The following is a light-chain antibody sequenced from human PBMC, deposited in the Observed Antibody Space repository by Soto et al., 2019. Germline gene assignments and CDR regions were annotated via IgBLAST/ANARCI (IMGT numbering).Light chain of an antibody. Sequence: LTQPASVSGSPRSSIAISCTGTSSDVGAYNYVSWYQQHPGKAPKLLIYDVSNRPSGVSDRFSGSKSGNTASLTISVLQAEDEADYYCSSYTSSSTYVFGTGTKVTVL. CDR2: DVS. J-gene: IGLJ1*01. CDR3: SSYTSSSTYV. CDR1: SSDVGAYNY. V-gene: IGLV2-14*01.